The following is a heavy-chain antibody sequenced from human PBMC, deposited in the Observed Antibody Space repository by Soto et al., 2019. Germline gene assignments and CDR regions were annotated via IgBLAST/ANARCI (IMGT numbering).Heavy chain of an antibody. CDR1: VFTFNTYW. Sequence: GGSLRLSCAASVFTFNTYWMSWVRQAPGKGLEWVANIKPDGSEKWYVDSVKGRFTISRDNAKNSLYLQMNSLRAEDTAVYFCAGGDYYDTSGPFSDAFDIWGQGTMVTVSS. V-gene: IGHV3-7*04. J-gene: IGHJ3*02. CDR3: AGGDYYDTSGPFSDAFDI. CDR2: IKPDGSEK. D-gene: IGHD3-22*01.